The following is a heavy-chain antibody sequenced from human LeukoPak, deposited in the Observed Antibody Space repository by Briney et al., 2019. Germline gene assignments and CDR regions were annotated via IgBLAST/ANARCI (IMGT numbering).Heavy chain of an antibody. V-gene: IGHV1-69*04. CDR2: IIPILGIA. D-gene: IGHD1-14*01. CDR3: ARGPGTYNWFDP. J-gene: IGHJ5*02. Sequence: GASVKVSCKASGGTFSSYAISWVRQAPGQGLEWMGRIIPILGIANYAQKFQGRVTITADKSTSTAYMELSSLRSEDTAVYYCARGPGTYNWFDPWGQGTLVTVSP. CDR1: GGTFSSYA.